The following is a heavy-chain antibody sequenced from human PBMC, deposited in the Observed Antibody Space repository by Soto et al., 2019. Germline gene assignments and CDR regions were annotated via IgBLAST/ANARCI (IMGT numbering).Heavy chain of an antibody. V-gene: IGHV1-18*04. Sequence: QVQLVQSGAAVKKPGASVTVSCKDSGYDFSSYGLRWVRQAPGQGLDWMGWISASNGNRDYAQQFQGRVTMTSDTSRSTAYMELRSLRSDDTAVYYGVRDPQLNDYWGQGPLVNVSS. J-gene: IGHJ4*02. D-gene: IGHD2-2*01. CDR1: GYDFSSYG. CDR3: VRDPQLNDY. CDR2: ISASNGNR.